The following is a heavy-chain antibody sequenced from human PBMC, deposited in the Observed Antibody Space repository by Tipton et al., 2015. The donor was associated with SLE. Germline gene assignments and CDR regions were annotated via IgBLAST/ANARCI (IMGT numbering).Heavy chain of an antibody. CDR3: ARHGRSRREQDAFVI. CDR2: IYYSGST. D-gene: IGHD1-26*01. V-gene: IGHV4-39*07. CDR1: GGSISSSSYY. J-gene: IGHJ3*02. Sequence: TLSLTCTVSGGSISSSSYYWGWIRQPPGKGLEWIGSIYYSGSTYYNPSLKSRVTISVDTSKNQFSLKLSSVTAADTAVYYCARHGRSRREQDAFVIWGTLSLVTVAS.